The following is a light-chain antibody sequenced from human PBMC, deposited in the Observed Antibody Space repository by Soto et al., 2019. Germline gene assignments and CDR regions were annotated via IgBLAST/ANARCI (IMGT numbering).Light chain of an antibody. CDR1: QDISSW. J-gene: IGKJ2*01. CDR3: QQANSFPYT. Sequence: DIPMTQSPSSVSASAGDRVTITCRASQDISSWLAWYQQKPGKAPNLLIYAASSLQSGVPPRFSGSGSGTDFTLTISSLQPEDFATYYCQQANSFPYTFGQGTKLEIK. CDR2: AAS. V-gene: IGKV1D-12*01.